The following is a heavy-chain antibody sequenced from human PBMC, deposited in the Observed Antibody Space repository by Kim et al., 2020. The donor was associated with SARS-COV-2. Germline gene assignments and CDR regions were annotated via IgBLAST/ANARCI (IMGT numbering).Heavy chain of an antibody. J-gene: IGHJ4*02. CDR2: ISWDGGST. CDR3: AKGGGPDLSGHLDY. CDR1: GFTFDDYT. V-gene: IGHV3-43*01. Sequence: GGSLRLSCAASGFTFDDYTMHWVRQAPGKGLEWVSLISWDGGSTYYADSVKGRFTISRDNSKNSLYLQMNSLRTEDTALYYCAKGGGPDLSGHLDYWGQGTLVTVSS. D-gene: IGHD5-12*01.